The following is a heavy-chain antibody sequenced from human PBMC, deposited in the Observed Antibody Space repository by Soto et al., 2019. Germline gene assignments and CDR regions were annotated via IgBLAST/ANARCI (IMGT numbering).Heavy chain of an antibody. D-gene: IGHD3-10*01. J-gene: IGHJ6*02. V-gene: IGHV1-69*13. CDR1: GGTFSSYA. Sequence: SVKVSCKASGGTFSSYAISWVRQAPGQGLEWMGGIIPIFGTANYAQKFQGRVTITADESTSTAYMELSSLRSEDTAVYYCARSMVRGVIITDYYYYGMDVWGQGTTVTVSS. CDR2: IIPIFGTA. CDR3: ARSMVRGVIITDYYYYGMDV.